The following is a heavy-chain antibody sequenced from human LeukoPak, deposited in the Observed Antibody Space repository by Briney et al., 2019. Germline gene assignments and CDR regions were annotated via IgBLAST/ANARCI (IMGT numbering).Heavy chain of an antibody. Sequence: SQTLSLTCTVSGGSISSGGYYWSWIRQHPGKGLEWIGYIYYSGSTYYNPSLKSRVTISVDTTKNQFSLKLSSVTAADTAVYYCARVGSAWNYYDSSGYYYAYFQHWGQGTLVTVSS. V-gene: IGHV4-31*03. CDR1: GGSISSGGYY. D-gene: IGHD3-22*01. CDR2: IYYSGST. J-gene: IGHJ1*01. CDR3: ARVGSAWNYYDSSGYYYAYFQH.